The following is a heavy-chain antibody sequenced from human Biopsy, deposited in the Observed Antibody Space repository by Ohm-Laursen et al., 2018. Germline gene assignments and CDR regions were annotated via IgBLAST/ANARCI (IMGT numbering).Heavy chain of an antibody. CDR2: IYTSGSP. D-gene: IGHD1-26*01. CDR3: ARGTGRYYVYGAFDI. V-gene: IGHV4-4*07. Sequence: SETLSLTCTVSGDSINNYYWSWIRQPAGKGLEWNGRIYTSGSPNYNLSLESRVTMSVDTSKNQFSLNLRSVTAADTAVYYCARGTGRYYVYGAFDIWGQGTVVTVSS. J-gene: IGHJ3*02. CDR1: GDSINNYY.